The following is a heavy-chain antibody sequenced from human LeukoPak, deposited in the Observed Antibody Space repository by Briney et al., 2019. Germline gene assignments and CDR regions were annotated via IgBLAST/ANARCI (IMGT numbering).Heavy chain of an antibody. V-gene: IGHV1-2*02. CDR3: ARTREGFWGSYSP. CDR1: GYSYTDYY. Sequence: GASVKVSCKASGYSYTDYYIHWVRLAPGQGLEWMGWINPKSGGTHYAQKFQGRVSMTRDTSINTVHLELSSLKTNDTAVYYCARTREGFWGSYSPWGQGTLVTVSS. CDR2: INPKSGGT. D-gene: IGHD3-16*01. J-gene: IGHJ4*02.